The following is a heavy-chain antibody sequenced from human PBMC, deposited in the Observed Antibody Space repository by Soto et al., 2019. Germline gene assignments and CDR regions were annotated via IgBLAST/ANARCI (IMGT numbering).Heavy chain of an antibody. CDR2: IYHSGST. V-gene: IGHV4-38-2*02. CDR3: ARVTQGLAYYCGMDV. J-gene: IGHJ6*02. CDR1: GYSISSGYY. D-gene: IGHD6-19*01. Sequence: SETLSLTCTVSGYSISSGYYWGWVRQPPGEGLEWIGSIYHSGSTYYNPSLKSRVTISVDTSKNQFSLKLSIVTAADTAVYYCARVTQGLAYYCGMDVWGQGTTVTVSS.